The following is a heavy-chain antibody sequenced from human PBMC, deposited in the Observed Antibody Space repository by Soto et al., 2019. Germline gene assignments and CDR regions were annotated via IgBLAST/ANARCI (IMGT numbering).Heavy chain of an antibody. CDR1: GGSFSGYY. J-gene: IGHJ5*02. CDR2: INHSGST. D-gene: IGHD6-6*01. Sequence: SETLSLTCAVYGGSFSGYYWSWIRQPPGKGLEWIGEINHSGSTNYNPSLKSRVTISVDTSKNQFSLKLSSVTAADTAVYYCASIGAIAARPGQQLGKFDPWGQGTLVTVSS. CDR3: ASIGAIAARPGQQLGKFDP. V-gene: IGHV4-34*01.